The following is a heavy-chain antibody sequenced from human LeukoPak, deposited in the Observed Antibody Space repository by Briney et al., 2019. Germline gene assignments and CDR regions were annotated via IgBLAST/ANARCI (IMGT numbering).Heavy chain of an antibody. Sequence: GGSLRLSCAASGFTFSSYAMHWVRQAPGEGLEWVAVISYDGSNKYYADSVKGRFTISRDNSKNTLYLQMNSLRAEDTAVYYCARDDGYYGSGSLGYWGQGTLVTVSS. CDR3: ARDDGYYGSGSLGY. D-gene: IGHD3-10*01. J-gene: IGHJ4*02. V-gene: IGHV3-30-3*01. CDR2: ISYDGSNK. CDR1: GFTFSSYA.